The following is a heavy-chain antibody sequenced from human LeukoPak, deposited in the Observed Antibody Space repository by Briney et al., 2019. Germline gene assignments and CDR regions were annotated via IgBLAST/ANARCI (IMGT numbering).Heavy chain of an antibody. D-gene: IGHD1-14*01. J-gene: IGHJ6*02. CDR2: IKEDGSEK. V-gene: IGHV3-7*01. CDR3: ARYNMDV. Sequence: GGSLRLSCAASGFTFSNAWMSWVRQAPGKGLEWVANIKEDGSEKYYVDSVEGRFTVSRDNAENSLYLQMNSLRAEDTGVYYCARYNMDVWGQGTTVTVSS. CDR1: GFTFSNAW.